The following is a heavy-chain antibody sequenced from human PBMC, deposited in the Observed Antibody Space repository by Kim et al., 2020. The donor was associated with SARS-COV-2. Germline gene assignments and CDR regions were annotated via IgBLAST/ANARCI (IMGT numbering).Heavy chain of an antibody. D-gene: IGHD3-22*01. V-gene: IGHV1-18*04. CDR3: ARDRGYYDSSGAYYYYYGMDV. CDR1: GYTFTSYG. CDR2: ISAYNGNT. Sequence: ASVKVSCKASGYTFTSYGISWVRQAPGQGLEWMGWISAYNGNTNYAQKLQGRVTMTTDTSTSTAYMELRSLRSDDTAVYYCARDRGYYDSSGAYYYYYGMDVWGQGTTVTVSS. J-gene: IGHJ6*02.